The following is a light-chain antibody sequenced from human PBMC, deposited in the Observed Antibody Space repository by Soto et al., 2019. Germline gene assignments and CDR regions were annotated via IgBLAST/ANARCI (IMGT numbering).Light chain of an antibody. V-gene: IGKV3-11*01. CDR3: QQRQYWPPIT. Sequence: EVVMTQSPVTLSVSPGDRVTLSCRASQTVRSNLVWYQQKPGQAPRVLIHGASTRATGIPDRFSGSGSGTDFTLTISSLEPEDFAVYYCQQRQYWPPITFGQGTRLEIK. J-gene: IGKJ5*01. CDR2: GAS. CDR1: QTVRSN.